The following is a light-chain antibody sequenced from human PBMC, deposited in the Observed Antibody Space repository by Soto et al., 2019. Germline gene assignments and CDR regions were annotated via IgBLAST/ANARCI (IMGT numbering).Light chain of an antibody. CDR1: QSISSW. CDR3: QQYNSYPLT. J-gene: IGKJ4*01. CDR2: DAS. V-gene: IGKV1-5*01. Sequence: DIQMTQSPSTLSASVGDRVTITCRASQSISSWLAWYQQKPGNAPKLLIYDASSLESGVPSRFSGSGSGTEFTLTISSLQPDDFATYYCQQYNSYPLTFGGGTKLEIK.